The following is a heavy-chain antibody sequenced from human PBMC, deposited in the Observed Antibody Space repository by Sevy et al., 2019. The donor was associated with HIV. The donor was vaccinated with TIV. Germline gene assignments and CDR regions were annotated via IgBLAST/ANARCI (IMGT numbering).Heavy chain of an antibody. CDR2: IWFDGSVK. V-gene: IGHV3-33*01. J-gene: IGHJ4*02. D-gene: IGHD6-19*01. CDR1: GFSFSNSG. Sequence: GGSLRLSCAASGFSFSNSGMHWVRQAPGKGLEWVAAIWFDGSVKYYKDSVKDRFTIFRDNSRNTQYLQINSLRAEDTAVYYCVRESPSDWYLDSWGQGALVTVSS. CDR3: VRESPSDWYLDS.